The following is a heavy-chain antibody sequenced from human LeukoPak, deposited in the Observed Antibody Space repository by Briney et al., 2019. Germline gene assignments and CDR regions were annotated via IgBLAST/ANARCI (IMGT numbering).Heavy chain of an antibody. CDR3: ARARANSLYFDY. CDR2: ISAYTGNT. V-gene: IGHV1-18*01. Sequence: ASVKVSCKASGYTFTSYGISWVRQAPGQALQWMGWISAYTGNTNYPQNLQGRVTVTTDTSTSTAYMELRSLKSDDTAVYYCARARANSLYFDYWGQGTLVTVSS. D-gene: IGHD4-23*01. J-gene: IGHJ4*02. CDR1: GYTFTSYG.